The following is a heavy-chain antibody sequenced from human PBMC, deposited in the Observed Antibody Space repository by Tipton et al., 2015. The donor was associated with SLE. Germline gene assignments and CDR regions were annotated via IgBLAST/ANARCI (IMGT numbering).Heavy chain of an antibody. V-gene: IGHV4-59*01. J-gene: IGHJ4*02. CDR2: ISYSGST. Sequence: LRLSCAASGFTFTSYSMTWVRQAPGKGLEWIGHISYSGSTNYNPSLKSRVTISVDTSKNQFSLKLSSVTAADTAVYYCAGEPDYWGQGTLVTVSS. CDR3: AGEPDY. CDR1: GFTFTSYS.